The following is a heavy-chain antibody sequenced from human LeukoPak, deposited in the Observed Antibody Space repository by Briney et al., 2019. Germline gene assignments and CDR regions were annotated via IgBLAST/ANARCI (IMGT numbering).Heavy chain of an antibody. Sequence: GASVKVSCKASGYTFTSYGISWVRQAPGRGLEWMGWISAYNGNTNYAQKLQGRVTMTTDTSTSTAYMELRSLRSDDTAVYYCARVGXIXMVXGVIITEPPDYWGQGTLVTVSS. J-gene: IGHJ4*02. CDR3: ARVGXIXMVXGVIITEPPDY. CDR1: GYTFTSYG. D-gene: IGHD3-10*01. V-gene: IGHV1-18*01. CDR2: ISAYNGNT.